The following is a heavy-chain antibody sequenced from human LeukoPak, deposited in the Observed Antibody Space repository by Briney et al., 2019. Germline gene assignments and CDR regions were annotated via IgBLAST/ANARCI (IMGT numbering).Heavy chain of an antibody. Sequence: PSETLSLTCTVSGGSISSDRFYWTWVRQPAGNGLEWIGRIKGSITNYNPSLKSRVNISVDTSTNQFSLKLNSLTAADTAVYYCARVPDWTYAADYWGQGTLVTVSS. CDR3: ARVPDWTYAADY. D-gene: IGHD3/OR15-3a*01. CDR2: IKGSIT. J-gene: IGHJ4*02. V-gene: IGHV4-61*02. CDR1: GGSISSDRFY.